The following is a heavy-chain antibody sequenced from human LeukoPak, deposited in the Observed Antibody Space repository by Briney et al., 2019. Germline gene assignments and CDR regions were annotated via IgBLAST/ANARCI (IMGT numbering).Heavy chain of an antibody. CDR3: AKDCDMITFGGVIVNWFDP. CDR1: GFTFSSYA. V-gene: IGHV3-23*01. CDR2: ISGSGGST. D-gene: IGHD3-16*02. Sequence: PGGSLRLSCAASGFTFSSYAMSWVRQAPGKGLEWVSAISGSGGSTYYADSVKGRFTVSRDNSKNTLCLQMNSLRAEDTAVYYCAKDCDMITFGGVIVNWFDPWGQGTLVTVSS. J-gene: IGHJ5*02.